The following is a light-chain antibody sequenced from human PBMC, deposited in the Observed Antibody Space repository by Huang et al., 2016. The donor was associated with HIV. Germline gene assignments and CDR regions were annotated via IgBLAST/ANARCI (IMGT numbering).Light chain of an antibody. V-gene: IGKV1-39*01. CDR1: QSLNSY. CDR2: GAS. J-gene: IGKJ1*01. CDR3: QQSDTTPAT. Sequence: DIQMTQSPSSLSASVGDRVTITCRASQSLNSYLNWYQQKPGKAPKLRIYGASNLRKGVPSMFSGRGSAKYLTLSSSSLQPEDFATYYGQQSDTTPATFGQGTKVE.